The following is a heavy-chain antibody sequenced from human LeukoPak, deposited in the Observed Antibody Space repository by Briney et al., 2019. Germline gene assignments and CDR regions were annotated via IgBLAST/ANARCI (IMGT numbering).Heavy chain of an antibody. Sequence: GGSLRLSCAASGLTFSDYAMTWVRQAPGKGLEWVSSITTNGVSANYADSVKGRFTISRDNSKNTLYLQMNSLRAEDTALYYCAKLTPASNYWGQGTLVTVSS. D-gene: IGHD2-15*01. CDR1: GLTFSDYA. CDR3: AKLTPASNY. V-gene: IGHV3-23*01. CDR2: ITTNGVSA. J-gene: IGHJ4*02.